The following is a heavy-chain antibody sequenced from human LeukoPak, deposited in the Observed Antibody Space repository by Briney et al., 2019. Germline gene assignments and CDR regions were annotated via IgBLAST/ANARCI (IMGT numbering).Heavy chain of an antibody. Sequence: ASVKVSCKASGYTFTSYDINWVRQATGQGLEWMGWMNPNSGNTGYAQKFQGRVTMTRNTSISTAYMELSSLRSEDTAVYYCARLPRVVRGLPSPLCYYYGMDVWGQGTTVTVSS. D-gene: IGHD3-10*01. CDR1: GYTFTSYD. CDR2: MNPNSGNT. CDR3: ARLPRVVRGLPSPLCYYYGMDV. V-gene: IGHV1-8*01. J-gene: IGHJ6*02.